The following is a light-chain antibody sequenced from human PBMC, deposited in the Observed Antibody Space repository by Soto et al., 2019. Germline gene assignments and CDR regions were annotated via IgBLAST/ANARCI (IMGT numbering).Light chain of an antibody. CDR3: SSYTSSSTLV. V-gene: IGLV2-14*01. CDR1: SSDVGGYNY. CDR2: EVS. Sequence: QSALTQPASLSGSPGQSITISCTGTSSDVGGYNYVSWYQQHPGKAPKLMIYEVSNRPSGVSNRFSGSKSGNTASLTIAGLQAEDGADYLCSSYTSSSTLVFGPGTKVNVL. J-gene: IGLJ1*01.